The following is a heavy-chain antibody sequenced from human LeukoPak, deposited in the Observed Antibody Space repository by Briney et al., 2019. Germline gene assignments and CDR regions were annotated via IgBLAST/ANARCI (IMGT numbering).Heavy chain of an antibody. CDR1: GYTFTSYG. CDR3: ARDYDYVWGSYRYTFDY. Sequence: ASVKVSCKASGYTFTSYGISWVRQAPGQGLEWMGWISAYNGNTNYAQKLQGRVTMTTDTSTSTAYMELRSLRSDDTAVYYCARDYDYVWGSYRYTFDYWGQGTLVTVSS. D-gene: IGHD3-16*02. J-gene: IGHJ4*02. CDR2: ISAYNGNT. V-gene: IGHV1-18*01.